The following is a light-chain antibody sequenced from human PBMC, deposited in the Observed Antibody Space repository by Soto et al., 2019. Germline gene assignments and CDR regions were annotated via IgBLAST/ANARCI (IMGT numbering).Light chain of an antibody. CDR3: QHRTNWPA. V-gene: IGKV3-11*01. CDR2: DAS. J-gene: IGKJ4*01. CDR1: QSVGAN. Sequence: ILLTQSPATLSLSPGARATLSCRASQSVGANLAWYQQKPGQAPRLLIWDASSRATGIPARFSGSGSGTEFTLTISSLEPEDFAVYYCQHRTNWPAFGGGTKVDIK.